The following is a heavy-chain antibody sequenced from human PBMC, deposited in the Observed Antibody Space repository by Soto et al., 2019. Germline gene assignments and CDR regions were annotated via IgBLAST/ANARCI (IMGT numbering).Heavy chain of an antibody. CDR2: ISGSGGST. CDR1: GFTFSSYA. Sequence: EVQLLESGGGLVQPGGSLRLSCAASGFTFSSYAMSWVRQAPGKGLEWVSAISGSGGSTSYADSVKGRFTISRDNSKNTLDLQMNSLIAEDTAVHYCAKDPGVAVAGSPDYWGQGTLVTVSS. J-gene: IGHJ4*02. D-gene: IGHD6-19*01. CDR3: AKDPGVAVAGSPDY. V-gene: IGHV3-23*01.